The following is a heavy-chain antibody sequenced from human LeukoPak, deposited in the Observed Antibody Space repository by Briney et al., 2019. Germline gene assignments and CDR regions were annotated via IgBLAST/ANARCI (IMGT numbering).Heavy chain of an antibody. CDR1: GGSISSYY. D-gene: IGHD2-2*01. V-gene: IGHV4-4*07. J-gene: IGHJ3*02. CDR2: IYTSGST. CDR3: ARLGPTRASDI. Sequence: PSETLSLTCTVSGGSISSYYWSWSREPAGKGLEWIGRIYTSGSTNYNPSLKSRVTMSVDTSKNQFSLKLSSVTAADTAVYYCARLGPTRASDIWGQGTMVTVSS.